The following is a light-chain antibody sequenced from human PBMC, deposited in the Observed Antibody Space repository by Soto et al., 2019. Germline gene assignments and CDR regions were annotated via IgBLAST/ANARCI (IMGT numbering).Light chain of an antibody. CDR1: QSVSDN. CDR2: GAS. CDR3: QQYGSSPPSST. Sequence: ETVMTQSPGTLSLSPGERATLSCRASQSVSDNLAWYQQRPGQGPRLLIYGASNRATGIPDRFSGRGSGTDFTLTISRLEPEDFAVYYCQQYGSSPPSSTFGQGTRLEIK. J-gene: IGKJ5*01. V-gene: IGKV3-20*01.